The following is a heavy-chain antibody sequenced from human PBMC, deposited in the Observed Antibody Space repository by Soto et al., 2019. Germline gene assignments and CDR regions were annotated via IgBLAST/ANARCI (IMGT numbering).Heavy chain of an antibody. D-gene: IGHD2-2*01. V-gene: IGHV3-30*09. CDR1: GFPFSSYT. J-gene: IGHJ6*02. Sequence: QEHLVESGGGVVQPGGSLTLSCTASGFPFSSYTMHWLRRAPGKGLEWVGIISFDGSRKYYADWLKGRIVISRDNSKDSPYLQMVTLRPDDTAIYYCARDTVTSLTPYQGFYYYGMDVWCQGTTVTVSS. CDR3: ARDTVTSLTPYQGFYYYGMDV. CDR2: ISFDGSRK.